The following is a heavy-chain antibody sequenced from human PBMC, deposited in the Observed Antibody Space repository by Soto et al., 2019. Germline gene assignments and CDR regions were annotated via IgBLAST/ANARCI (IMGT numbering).Heavy chain of an antibody. D-gene: IGHD3-3*01. J-gene: IGHJ5*02. CDR2: ISYDRSNI. Sequence: PGGSLRLSCAASGFTFSSYAMHWVRQAPGKGLEWVAVISYDRSNIYYADSVKGRFTISRDNSKNTLYLQMNSLRAEDTAVYYCARAHYDFWSGSLFWFDPWGQGTLVTVSS. CDR1: GFTFSSYA. CDR3: ARAHYDFWSGSLFWFDP. V-gene: IGHV3-30-3*01.